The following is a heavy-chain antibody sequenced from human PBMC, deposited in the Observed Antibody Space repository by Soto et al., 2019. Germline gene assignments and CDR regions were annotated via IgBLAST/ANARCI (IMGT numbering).Heavy chain of an antibody. Sequence: EVQLVESGGGLVQPGGSLRLSCAASGFSFSSYSMNWVRQAPGKGPEWISYIRSGGTNIHYADSVRGRFTISRDNAKNSLYLQMNSLRDEDTAVYYCTRVYYYDNSAIFHYCGQGTLVTVSS. CDR3: TRVYYYDNSAIFHY. CDR1: GFSFSSYS. CDR2: IRSGGTNI. J-gene: IGHJ4*02. D-gene: IGHD3-22*01. V-gene: IGHV3-48*02.